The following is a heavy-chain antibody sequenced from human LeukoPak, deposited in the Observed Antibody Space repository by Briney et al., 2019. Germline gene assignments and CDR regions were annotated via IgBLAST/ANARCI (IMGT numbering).Heavy chain of an antibody. Sequence: GASVKVSCKASGYTFTSYGISWVRQAPGQGLEWMGWISAYNGNTNYAQKLQGRVTMTTDTSTSTAYMELRSLRSDDTAVYYCARDLTIAAGNNWFDPWGQGTLVTVSS. CDR2: ISAYNGNT. V-gene: IGHV1-18*01. CDR3: ARDLTIAAGNNWFDP. J-gene: IGHJ5*02. CDR1: GYTFTSYG. D-gene: IGHD6-13*01.